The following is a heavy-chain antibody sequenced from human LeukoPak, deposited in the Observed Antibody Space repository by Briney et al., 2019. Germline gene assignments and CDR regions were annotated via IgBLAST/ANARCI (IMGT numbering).Heavy chain of an antibody. CDR3: AREGSEGYLFDY. V-gene: IGHV6-1*01. D-gene: IGHD1-1*01. Sequence: SQTLSLTCAISGDSVSGSSAAWSWIRQSPSRGLEWLGRTYCRSKWNNDYAVSVKSRITINPDTSKNQFSLQLKSMTPEDTAVYYCAREGSEGYLFDYWGQGTLVTVSS. CDR1: GDSVSGSSAA. CDR2: TYCRSKWNN. J-gene: IGHJ4*02.